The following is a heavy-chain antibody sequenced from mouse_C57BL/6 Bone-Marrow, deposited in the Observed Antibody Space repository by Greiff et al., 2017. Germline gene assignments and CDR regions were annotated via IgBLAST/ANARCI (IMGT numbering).Heavy chain of an antibody. CDR2: IDPSDSYT. V-gene: IGHV1-59*01. Sequence: QVQLQQPGAELVRPGTSVKLSCKASGYTFTSYWMHWVKQRPGQGLEWIGVIDPSDSYTNYNQKFKGKATLTVDTSSSTAYMQLRSLTSEGSAVYYCSSAWFAYWGQGTLVTVSA. CDR1: GYTFTSYW. J-gene: IGHJ3*01. CDR3: SSAWFAY.